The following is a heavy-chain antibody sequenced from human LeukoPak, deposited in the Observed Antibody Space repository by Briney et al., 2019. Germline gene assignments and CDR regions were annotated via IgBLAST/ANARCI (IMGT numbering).Heavy chain of an antibody. CDR3: AKDGDFWSGYPPSNFDY. D-gene: IGHD3-3*01. Sequence: PGGSLRLSCAASGFTLSSYGMHWVRQAPGKGLEWVAFIRYDGSNKYYADSVKGRFTISRDNSKNTLYLQMNSLRAEDTAVYYCAKDGDFWSGYPPSNFDYWGQGTLVTVSS. J-gene: IGHJ4*02. CDR2: IRYDGSNK. CDR1: GFTLSSYG. V-gene: IGHV3-30*02.